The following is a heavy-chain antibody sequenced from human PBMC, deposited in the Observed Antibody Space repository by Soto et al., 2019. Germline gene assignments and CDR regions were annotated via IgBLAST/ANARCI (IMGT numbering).Heavy chain of an antibody. CDR2: IYPGNSNT. J-gene: IGHJ4*02. Sequence: GESLKISCKGSGYSFTNYWIGWVRQMPGTGLEWMGIIYPGNSNTRYSPSFEGQVTMSADKSINTAYPQWSSLRASDTAIYFCARPSDVGLASSFEYWGQGTQVTVSS. V-gene: IGHV5-51*01. CDR1: GYSFTNYW. CDR3: ARPSDVGLASSFEY.